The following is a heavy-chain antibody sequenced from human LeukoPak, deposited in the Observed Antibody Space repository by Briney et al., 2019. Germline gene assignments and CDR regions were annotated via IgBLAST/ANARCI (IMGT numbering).Heavy chain of an antibody. V-gene: IGHV1-24*01. CDR2: FDPEDGET. J-gene: IGHJ6*02. CDR3: ATGNGAVAGNVDYYYYGMDV. Sequence: ASVKVSCKVSGYTLTELSMHWVRQAPGKGLEWMGGFDPEDGETIYAQKFQGRVTITEDTSTDTAYMELSSLRSEDTAVYYCATGNGAVAGNVDYYYYGMDVWGQGTTVTVSS. CDR1: GYTLTELS. D-gene: IGHD6-19*01.